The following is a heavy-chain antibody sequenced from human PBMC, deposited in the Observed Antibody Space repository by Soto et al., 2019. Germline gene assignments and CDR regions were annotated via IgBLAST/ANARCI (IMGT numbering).Heavy chain of an antibody. D-gene: IGHD6-13*01. Sequence: PSQTLSLTCVISGDRVSANNAAWNWIRQSPSRGLEWLGRTYYRSEWYTDYALPVKSRVNISPDTSKNQFSLQLNSVTPEDTAVYYCALDPRRYSNTWFFKYWGQGTPVTVSS. CDR1: GDRVSANNAA. CDR3: ALDPRRYSNTWFFKY. J-gene: IGHJ4*02. CDR2: TYYRSEWYT. V-gene: IGHV6-1*01.